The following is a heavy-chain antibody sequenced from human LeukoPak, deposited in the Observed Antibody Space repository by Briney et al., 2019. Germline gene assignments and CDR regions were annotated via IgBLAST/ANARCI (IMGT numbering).Heavy chain of an antibody. CDR1: GGSISSSSYY. Sequence: SETLSLTCTVSGGSISSSSYYWGWIRQPPGKGLEWIGSIYYSGSTYYNPSLKSRVTISVDTSKNQFSLKLSSVTAADTAVYYCARVREEYYYDSSGYYPDYWGQGTLVTVSS. V-gene: IGHV4-39*07. J-gene: IGHJ4*02. CDR2: IYYSGST. D-gene: IGHD3-22*01. CDR3: ARVREEYYYDSSGYYPDY.